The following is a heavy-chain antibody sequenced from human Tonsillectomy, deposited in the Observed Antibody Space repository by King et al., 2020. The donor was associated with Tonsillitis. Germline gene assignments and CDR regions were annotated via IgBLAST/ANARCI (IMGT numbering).Heavy chain of an antibody. D-gene: IGHD6-6*01. CDR3: ARYEYIRSSIFDY. V-gene: IGHV4-34*01. CDR2: INHSGTT. J-gene: IGHJ4*02. Sequence: VQLQQWGAGLLKPSETLSLTCAVYGGSFSDYYCSWIRQAPGKGLEWIGEINHSGTTNYNPSLKSRVSISVDTSKKQFSLSLRYVTAADTAVYYCARYEYIRSSIFDYWGQGTLVTVSS. CDR1: GGSFSDYY.